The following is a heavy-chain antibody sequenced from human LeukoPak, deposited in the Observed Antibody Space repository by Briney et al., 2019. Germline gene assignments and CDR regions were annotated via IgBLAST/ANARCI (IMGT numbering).Heavy chain of an antibody. V-gene: IGHV4-59*08. CDR1: GGSISSYY. CDR2: IYYSGST. D-gene: IGHD5-24*01. J-gene: IGHJ4*02. CDR3: AIQGALEMATIKKGVFDY. Sequence: SETLSLTCTVSGGSISSYYWSWIRQPPGKGLEWIGYIYYSGSTNYNPSLKSRVTISVDTSKNQFSLKLSSVTAADTAVYYCAIQGALEMATIKKGVFDYWGQGTLVTVSS.